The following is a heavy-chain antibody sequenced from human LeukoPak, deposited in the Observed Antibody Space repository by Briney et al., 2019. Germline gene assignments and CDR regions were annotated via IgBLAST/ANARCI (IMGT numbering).Heavy chain of an antibody. V-gene: IGHV3-23*01. CDR1: GFTFSSYA. CDR3: AKEPALRFLEWYYFDY. Sequence: GGSLRLSCAASGFTFSSYAMSWVRQAPGKGLEWVSGISGSGDSTYYGDSVKGRFTISRDKSKSKLYLQMSSLRAEDTAVYYCAKEPALRFLEWYYFDYWGQGALVTVSS. D-gene: IGHD3-3*01. CDR2: ISGSGDST. J-gene: IGHJ4*02.